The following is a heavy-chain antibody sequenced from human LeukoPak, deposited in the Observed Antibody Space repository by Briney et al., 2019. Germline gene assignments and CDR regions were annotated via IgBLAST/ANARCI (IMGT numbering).Heavy chain of an antibody. D-gene: IGHD3-3*01. J-gene: IGHJ4*02. CDR2: IYHSGST. Sequence: ASDTLSLTCAVSGYSISSGYYWGWIRQPPGKGLEWIGSIYHSGSTYYNPSLKSRVTMSVDTSKNQFSLKPSSVTAADTAVYYCARDFWSGYSISFDYWGQGTLVTVSS. CDR1: GYSISSGYY. CDR3: ARDFWSGYSISFDY. V-gene: IGHV4-38-2*02.